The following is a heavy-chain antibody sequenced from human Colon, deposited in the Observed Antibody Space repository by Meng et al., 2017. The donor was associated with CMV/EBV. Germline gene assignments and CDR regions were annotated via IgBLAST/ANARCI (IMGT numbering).Heavy chain of an antibody. CDR3: ARELRFGTVVRGAIGY. CDR2: IRASNGHT. V-gene: IGHV1-18*01. CDR1: GYTFTNYG. J-gene: IGHJ4*02. D-gene: IGHD3-10*01. Sequence: ASVKVSCKASGYTFTNYGITWVRQAPGQGLEWMGWIRASNGHTKYAQNLQGRVTMTTDTSTSTVYMELRSLRSDDTAVYYCARELRFGTVVRGAIGYWGQGTLVTVSS.